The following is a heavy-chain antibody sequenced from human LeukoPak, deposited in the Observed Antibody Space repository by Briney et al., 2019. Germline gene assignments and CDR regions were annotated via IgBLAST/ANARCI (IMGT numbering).Heavy chain of an antibody. V-gene: IGHV1-46*01. Sequence: GASVKVSCKASGYTFSNYYMHWVPQAPGQGLEWMGTINPSGGSTTYAQKFQGRVTMTRDTSTRTVYMELRNLRSEDTAVYYCARDHATIGKYDYWGQGTLVTVSS. CDR1: GYTFSNYY. D-gene: IGHD3-9*01. CDR3: ARDHATIGKYDY. J-gene: IGHJ4*02. CDR2: INPSGGST.